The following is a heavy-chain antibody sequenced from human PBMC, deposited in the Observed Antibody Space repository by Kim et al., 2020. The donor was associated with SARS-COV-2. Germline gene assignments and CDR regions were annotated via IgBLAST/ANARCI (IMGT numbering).Heavy chain of an antibody. CDR3: ARDRDLIVATSRGLDV. D-gene: IGHD5-12*01. V-gene: IGHV1-46*01. Sequence: QKFKGRFTLTRDTSTSTVYMELRGLRSGDTAVYYCARDRDLIVATSRGLDVWGQGTMVTVSS. J-gene: IGHJ6*02.